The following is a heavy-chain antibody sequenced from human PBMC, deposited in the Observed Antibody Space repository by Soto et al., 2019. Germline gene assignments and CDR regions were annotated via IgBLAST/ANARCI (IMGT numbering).Heavy chain of an antibody. CDR3: VKGREWLRQMGGYYYYYGMDV. Sequence: EVQLVESGGGLVQPGGSLRLSCSASGFTFSSYAMHWVRQAPGKGLEYVSASSSNGGSTYYADSVKGRFTISRDNSKNTLYLQMSSLRAEDTAVYYCVKGREWLRQMGGYYYYYGMDVWGQGTTVTVSS. J-gene: IGHJ6*02. CDR2: SSSNGGST. D-gene: IGHD5-12*01. V-gene: IGHV3-64D*08. CDR1: GFTFSSYA.